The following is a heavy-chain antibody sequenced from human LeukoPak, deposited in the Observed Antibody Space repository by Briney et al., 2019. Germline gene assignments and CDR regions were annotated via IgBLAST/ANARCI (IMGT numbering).Heavy chain of an antibody. Sequence: EASVKVSCKASGYTFTGYYMHWVRQAPGQGLEWMGRINPNSGGTNYAQKFQGRVAMTRDTSISTAYIELSRLRSDDTAVCYCARDPLLRYCDWSYIPTNRFDYWGQGTLVTVSS. V-gene: IGHV1-2*06. CDR1: GYTFTGYY. D-gene: IGHD3-9*01. CDR3: ARDPLLRYCDWSYIPTNRFDY. J-gene: IGHJ4*02. CDR2: INPNSGGT.